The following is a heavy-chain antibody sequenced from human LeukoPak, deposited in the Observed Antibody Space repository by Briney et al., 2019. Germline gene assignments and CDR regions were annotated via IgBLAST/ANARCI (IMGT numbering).Heavy chain of an antibody. CDR1: GYTFTSYG. V-gene: IGHV1-18*01. CDR2: ISAYNGNT. D-gene: IGHD3-10*01. Sequence: GASVKVSCKASGYTFTSYGISWVRQAPGQGLEWMGWISAYNGNTNYAQKLQGRVTMTTDTSTSTAYMELRSLRSDDTAVYYCAKTLWFGELYLPYYFDYWGQGTLVTVSP. CDR3: AKTLWFGELYLPYYFDY. J-gene: IGHJ4*02.